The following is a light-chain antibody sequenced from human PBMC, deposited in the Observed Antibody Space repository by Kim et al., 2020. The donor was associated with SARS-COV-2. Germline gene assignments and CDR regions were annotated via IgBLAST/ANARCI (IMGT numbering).Light chain of an antibody. CDR1: RSDIGGYNY. CDR2: DDN. J-gene: IGLJ1*01. Sequence: GPLVTIACTRTRSDIGGYNYVSWYQHHPGKAPRLMIYDDNKRPSEVPDRFSGSKSGNTASLTVTGLQADDEADYYCSSYAGSNNCVFGTGTKVTVL. V-gene: IGLV2-8*01. CDR3: SSYAGSNNCV.